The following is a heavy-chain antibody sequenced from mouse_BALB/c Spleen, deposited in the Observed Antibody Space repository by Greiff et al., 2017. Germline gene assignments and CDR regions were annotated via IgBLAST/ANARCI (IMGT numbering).Heavy chain of an antibody. CDR1: GFTFSDYY. CDR3: ARDGGLRVAY. Sequence: EVHLVESGGGLVKPGGSLKLSCAASGFTFSDYYMYWVRQTPEKRLEWVATISDGGSYTYYPDSVKGRFTISRDNAKNNLYLQMSSLKSEDTAMYYCARDGGLRVAYWGQGTLVTVSA. D-gene: IGHD2-4*01. V-gene: IGHV5-4*02. CDR2: ISDGGSYT. J-gene: IGHJ3*01.